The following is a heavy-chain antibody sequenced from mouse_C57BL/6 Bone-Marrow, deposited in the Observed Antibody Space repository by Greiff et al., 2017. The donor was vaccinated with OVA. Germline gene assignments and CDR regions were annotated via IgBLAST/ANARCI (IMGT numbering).Heavy chain of an antibody. Sequence: VQLQESGAELARPGASVKLSCKASGYTFTSYGISWVKQRTGQGLEWIGEIYPRSGNTYYNEEFKGKATLTADKSSSTAYMELRSLTSEDAAVYFCARDYGHWYFDVWGTGTTVTVSS. V-gene: IGHV1-81*01. CDR2: IYPRSGNT. D-gene: IGHD1-1*02. CDR3: ARDYGHWYFDV. CDR1: GYTFTSYG. J-gene: IGHJ1*03.